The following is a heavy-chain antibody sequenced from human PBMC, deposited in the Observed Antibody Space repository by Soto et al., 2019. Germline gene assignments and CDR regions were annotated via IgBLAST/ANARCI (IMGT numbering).Heavy chain of an antibody. CDR2: IYWDDDK. J-gene: IGHJ5*02. V-gene: IGHV2-5*02. Sequence: SGPTLVNPTQTLTLTCTFSGFSLSTSGVGVGWIRQSPGKALEWLALIYWDDDKRYSPSLKSRLTITKDTSKNQVVLTMTNMEPVDTATYYCAHRRRPYSGSFYGWFDPWGQGTLVTVSS. CDR1: GFSLSTSGVG. CDR3: AHRRRPYSGSFYGWFDP. D-gene: IGHD1-26*01.